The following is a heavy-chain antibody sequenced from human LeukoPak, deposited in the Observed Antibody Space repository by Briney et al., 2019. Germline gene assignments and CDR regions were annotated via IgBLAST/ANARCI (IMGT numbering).Heavy chain of an antibody. D-gene: IGHD2-2*01. Sequence: GGSLRLSCAASGFTFSSYEMNWVRQAPGKGLEWVSYISSSGSTIYYADSVKGRFTISRDNAKNSLYRQMNSLRAEDTAVYYCARDGDCSSTSCYPYYYFDYWGQGTLVTVSS. J-gene: IGHJ4*02. CDR2: ISSSGSTI. V-gene: IGHV3-48*03. CDR3: ARDGDCSSTSCYPYYYFDY. CDR1: GFTFSSYE.